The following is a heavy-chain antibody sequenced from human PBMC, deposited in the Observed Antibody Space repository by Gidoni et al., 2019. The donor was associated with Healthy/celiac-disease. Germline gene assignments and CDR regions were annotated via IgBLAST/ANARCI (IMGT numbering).Heavy chain of an antibody. CDR2: FYYSGST. D-gene: IGHD4-17*01. CDR3: AIRGATVTTYYY. J-gene: IGHJ4*02. Sequence: QLQLQESGPGLVKPSETLSLTCTVSGGSISSSSYYWGWIRQPPGKGLEWIGSFYYSGSTYYNPSLKSRVTISVDTSKNQFSLKLSSVTATDTAVYYCAIRGATVTTYYYWGQGTLVTVSS. CDR1: GGSISSSSYY. V-gene: IGHV4-39*01.